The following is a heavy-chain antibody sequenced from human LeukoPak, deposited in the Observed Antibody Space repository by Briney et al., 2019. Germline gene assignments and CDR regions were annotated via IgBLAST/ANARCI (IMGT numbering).Heavy chain of an antibody. CDR1: GYYFTSYY. V-gene: IGHV1-2*02. Sequence: ASLRVSCETSGYYFTSYYMNWVRQAPGQGLEWMGWINPNAGNTNYAQKFQGRVTMTRDTSINTAYMELSGLTSDDTAVYYCVRDRGGSSFLGEAFDFWGQGTFVVVSS. J-gene: IGHJ3*01. CDR2: INPNAGNT. CDR3: VRDRGGSSFLGEAFDF. D-gene: IGHD1-26*01.